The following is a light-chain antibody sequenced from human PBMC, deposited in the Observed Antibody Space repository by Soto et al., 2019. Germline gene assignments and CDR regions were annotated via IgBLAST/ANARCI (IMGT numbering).Light chain of an antibody. CDR3: SSYTSSNTYV. Sequence: QSALTQPASVSGSPGQSITISCTGTSSDVGGYNYVSWYQQHPGKAPKLIIYEVSNRPSGVSNRFSGSKSDKTASLTISGLQAEDEADYYCSSYTSSNTYVFGTGTKLTVL. CDR2: EVS. V-gene: IGLV2-14*01. CDR1: SSDVGGYNY. J-gene: IGLJ1*01.